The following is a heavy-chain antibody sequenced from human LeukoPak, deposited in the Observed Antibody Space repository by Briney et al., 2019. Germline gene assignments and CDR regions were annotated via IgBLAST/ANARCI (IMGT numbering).Heavy chain of an antibody. CDR1: GYTLTELS. Sequence: ASVKVSCKVSGYTLTELSMHWVRQAPGKGLEWMGGFDPEDGETIYAQKFQGRVTMTRDTSTSTVYMELSSLRSEDTAVYYCARTLRSGYHFDYWGQGTLVTVSS. V-gene: IGHV1-24*01. D-gene: IGHD3-22*01. CDR2: FDPEDGET. J-gene: IGHJ4*02. CDR3: ARTLRSGYHFDY.